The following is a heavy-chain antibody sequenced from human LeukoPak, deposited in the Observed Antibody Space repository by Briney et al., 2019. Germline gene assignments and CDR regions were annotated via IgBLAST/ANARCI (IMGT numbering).Heavy chain of an antibody. D-gene: IGHD3-10*01. CDR3: AKDSAFYYIDV. V-gene: IGHV3-30*02. J-gene: IGHJ6*03. CDR2: IRYNGNNQ. Sequence: GGSLRLSCAASGFTFSSYEMNWVRQAPGKGGGWVAFIRYNGNNQYYADSVKGRFTISRDNSKNTLYLQMKSLKGDDTAVYYCAKDSAFYYIDVWGKGTTVIISS. CDR1: GFTFSSYE.